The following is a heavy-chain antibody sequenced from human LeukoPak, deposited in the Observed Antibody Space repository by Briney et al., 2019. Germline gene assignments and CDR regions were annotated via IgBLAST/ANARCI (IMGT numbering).Heavy chain of an antibody. V-gene: IGHV3-23*01. Sequence: GGSLRLSCAASGLTFSNYAMTWVRQAPGKGLEWISSITGRGGTSYTDSVKGRFTVYGDNSKSTLYLQMNSLRVGDTALYYCAKDPNGDYVGAFDSWGQGTMVTVSS. CDR3: AKDPNGDYVGAFDS. CDR1: GLTFSNYA. J-gene: IGHJ3*01. D-gene: IGHD4-17*01. CDR2: ITGRGGT.